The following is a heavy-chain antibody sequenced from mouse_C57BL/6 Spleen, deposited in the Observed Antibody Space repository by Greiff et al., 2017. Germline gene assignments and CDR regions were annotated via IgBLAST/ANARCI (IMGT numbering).Heavy chain of an antibody. Sequence: QVQLQQSGAELVKPGASVKMSCKASGYTFTSYWITWVKQRPGQGLEWIGDIYPGSGSTNYNEKFKSKATLTVDTSSSTAYMQLSSLTSEDSAVYYCARSTMVTPYAMDYWGQGTSVTVSS. CDR3: ARSTMVTPYAMDY. J-gene: IGHJ4*01. CDR1: GYTFTSYW. CDR2: IYPGSGST. D-gene: IGHD2-2*01. V-gene: IGHV1-55*01.